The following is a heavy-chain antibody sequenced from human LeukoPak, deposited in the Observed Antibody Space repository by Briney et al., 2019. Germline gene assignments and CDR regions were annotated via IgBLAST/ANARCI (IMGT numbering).Heavy chain of an antibody. CDR1: GFTFSSYE. Sequence: GGSLRLSCAASGFTFSSYEMNWVRQAPGEGLEWVSYISSSGSTIYYADSVKGRFTISRDNAKNSLYLQMNSLRAEDTAVYYCARDGSGSYVLYYYYGMDVWGKGTRSPSPQ. CDR2: ISSSGSTI. V-gene: IGHV3-48*03. CDR3: ARDGSGSYVLYYYYGMDV. D-gene: IGHD3-10*01. J-gene: IGHJ6*04.